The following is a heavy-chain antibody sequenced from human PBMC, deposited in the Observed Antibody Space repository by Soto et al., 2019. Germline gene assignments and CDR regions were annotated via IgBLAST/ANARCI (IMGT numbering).Heavy chain of an antibody. V-gene: IGHV1-69*05. Sequence: HVQLVQSGAELKKPGASVKVSCQTSGYTLSNHALTWVRQAPGQTIEWVAGILPIHTAYYAQKFLGRVMVTTDKYTATPDMNLRGLRAADPGVYYCAIGKGCLQPFDSWVQGTLVTVSA. J-gene: IGHJ4*01. CDR1: GYTLSNHA. CDR3: AIGKGCLQPFDS. CDR2: ILPIHTA. D-gene: IGHD1-1*01.